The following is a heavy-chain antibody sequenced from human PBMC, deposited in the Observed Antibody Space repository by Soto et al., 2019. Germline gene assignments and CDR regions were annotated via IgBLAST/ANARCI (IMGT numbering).Heavy chain of an antibody. J-gene: IGHJ4*02. CDR3: ARSYYYDSSGYYLYYFDY. V-gene: IGHV1-69*13. CDR2: IIPIFGTA. Sequence: SVKVSCKASGGTFSSYAISWVRQAPGQGLEWMGGIIPIFGTANYAQKFQGRVTITADESTSTAYMELSSLRSEDTAVYYCARSYYYDSSGYYLYYFDYWGQGTLVTV. D-gene: IGHD3-22*01. CDR1: GGTFSSYA.